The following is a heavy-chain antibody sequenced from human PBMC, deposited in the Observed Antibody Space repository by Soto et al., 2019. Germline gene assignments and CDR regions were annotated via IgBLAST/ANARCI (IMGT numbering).Heavy chain of an antibody. CDR2: ISAYNGNT. J-gene: IGHJ6*02. D-gene: IGHD1-20*01. CDR1: GYTFTSYG. CDR3: ARDGDNWKLSHYYYYYGMDG. Sequence: QGQLVQSGAEVKKPGASVKVSCKASGYTFTSYGISWVRQAPGQGLEWMGWISAYNGNTNYAQKLQGRVTMTTDTSTSTAYMELRSLRSDDTAVYYCARDGDNWKLSHYYYYYGMDGWGRGTTVTVSS. V-gene: IGHV1-18*01.